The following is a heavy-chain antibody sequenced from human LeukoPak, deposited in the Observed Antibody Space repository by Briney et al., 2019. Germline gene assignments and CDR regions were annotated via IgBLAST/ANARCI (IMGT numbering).Heavy chain of an antibody. V-gene: IGHV1-46*01. CDR3: ARFPNTAMVMGLEYYYYGMDV. CDR1: GYTFTSYY. D-gene: IGHD5-18*01. CDR2: INPSGGSI. Sequence: ASVKVSCKASGYTFTSYYMHWVRQAPGQGLEWMGIINPSGGSISYAQKFQGRVTMTRDTSTSTAYMELSSLRSEDTAVYYCARFPNTAMVMGLEYYYYGMDVWGQGTTVTVSS. J-gene: IGHJ6*02.